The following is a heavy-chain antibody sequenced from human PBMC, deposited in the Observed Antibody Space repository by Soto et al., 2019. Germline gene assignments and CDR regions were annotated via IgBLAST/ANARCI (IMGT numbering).Heavy chain of an antibody. D-gene: IGHD7-27*01. CDR3: ARGPSGDKVDS. V-gene: IGHV4-30-4*01. CDR1: GGSISTVDYW. CDR2: IYDGGRT. J-gene: IGHJ4*02. Sequence: QVQLQESGPGLVKPSQTLSLTCTVSGGSISTVDYWWSWIRQSPDMGLEWIGHIYDGGRTYNNPSPERRVTMPVDTSKRQLSLTLSSVSAADTAVYSCARGPSGDKVDSWGQGTLVTVSS.